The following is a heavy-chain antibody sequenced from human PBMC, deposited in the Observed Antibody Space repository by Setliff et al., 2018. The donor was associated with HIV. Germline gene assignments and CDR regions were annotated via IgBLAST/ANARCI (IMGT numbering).Heavy chain of an antibody. Sequence: TSETLSLTCNASGDSLNTYYWSWIRQSGGKGLEWIGRIYASGKTTFNPSLKSRVRMSVDTSKNQFSLKLTSVTASDTAVYYCARGNNDLESFDYWGQGALVTVSS. V-gene: IGHV4-4*07. CDR1: GDSLNTYY. J-gene: IGHJ4*02. D-gene: IGHD3-3*01. CDR3: ARGNNDLESFDY. CDR2: IYASGKT.